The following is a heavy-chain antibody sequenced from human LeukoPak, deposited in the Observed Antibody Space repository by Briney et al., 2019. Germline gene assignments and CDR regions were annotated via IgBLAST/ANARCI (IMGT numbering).Heavy chain of an antibody. CDR3: ARINGDPLSFHF. Sequence: SETLSLTCTVSGDSITSGNCYWGWIRQPPGKGLEWIGYIHHSGSTYFNPSLKSPFSISLDTSKNQFSLRLSSVTAADTAVYYCARINGDPLSFHFWGRGTLVTVSS. J-gene: IGHJ4*02. D-gene: IGHD4-17*01. CDR2: IHHSGST. V-gene: IGHV4-30-4*01. CDR1: GDSITSGNCY.